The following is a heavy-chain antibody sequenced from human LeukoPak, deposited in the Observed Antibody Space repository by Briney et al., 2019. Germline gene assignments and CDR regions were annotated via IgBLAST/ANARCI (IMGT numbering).Heavy chain of an antibody. CDR3: GRLADCSSSSCRSFDY. CDR2: INPNSGFT. CDR1: GYPFTGYY. J-gene: IGHJ4*02. V-gene: IGHV1-2*02. Sequence: ASLKVSCKASGYPFTGYYLHWVRQAPGQGLEWMGWINPNSGFTNYAQKFQGRVTMTRDTSISTAYMELSRLRSDDTAVYYCGRLADCSSSSCRSFDYWGQGTLVTVSS. D-gene: IGHD2-2*01.